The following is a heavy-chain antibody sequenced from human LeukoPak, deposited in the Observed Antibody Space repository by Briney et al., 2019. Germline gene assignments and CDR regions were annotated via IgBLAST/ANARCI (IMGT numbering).Heavy chain of an antibody. J-gene: IGHJ6*02. CDR3: AKDIGFGEVYYYYGMDV. CDR1: GFTFSSYG. CDR2: ISYDGSNK. Sequence: PGGSLTLSCAASGFTFSSYGKHWVRQPPRKGQERVAVISYDGSNKYYADSVKGRFTISRDNSKSTLYLQMNSLRAEDTAVYYCAKDIGFGEVYYYYGMDVWGQGTTVTVSS. V-gene: IGHV3-30*18. D-gene: IGHD3-10*01.